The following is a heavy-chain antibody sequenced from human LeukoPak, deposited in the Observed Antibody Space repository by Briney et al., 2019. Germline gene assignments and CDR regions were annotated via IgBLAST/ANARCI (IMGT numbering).Heavy chain of an antibody. D-gene: IGHD1-1*01. V-gene: IGHV3-30*02. CDR2: IRYDGSNK. Sequence: GGSLRLSCAASGFTFSSYGMHWVRQAPGKRLEWVAFIRYDGSNKYYADSVKGRFTIPRDNSKNTLYLQMNSLRAEDTAVYYCAKSWSGTTLRWFDPWGQGTLVTVSS. J-gene: IGHJ5*02. CDR1: GFTFSSYG. CDR3: AKSWSGTTLRWFDP.